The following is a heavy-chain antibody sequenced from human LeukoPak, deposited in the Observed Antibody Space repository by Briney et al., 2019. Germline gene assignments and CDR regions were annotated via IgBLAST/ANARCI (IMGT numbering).Heavy chain of an antibody. CDR1: GFTFSNYW. V-gene: IGHV3-7*01. J-gene: IGHJ4*02. CDR3: ALYARAPDY. Sequence: PGGSLRLSCVGSGFTFSNYWMAWVRQAPGKGLEWVADIRGDGSENYYVDSVKGRFTISRDNAKNSLYLQMNSLRAEDTAVYYCALYARAPDYWGQGTLVTVSS. D-gene: IGHD5/OR15-5a*01. CDR2: IRGDGSEN.